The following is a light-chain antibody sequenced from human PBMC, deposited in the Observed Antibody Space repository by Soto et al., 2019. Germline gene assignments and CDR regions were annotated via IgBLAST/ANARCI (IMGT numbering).Light chain of an antibody. CDR1: QSVSSSY. Sequence: EIVLTQSPGTLSLSPGERATLSCRASQSVSSSYLAWYQQKPGQAPRLLIYGASSRATGIPDRFSGSGSGTDFTLTISRLEPEDCAVYCCQQYGTTPLTFGGGTKVEI. CDR3: QQYGTTPLT. J-gene: IGKJ4*01. CDR2: GAS. V-gene: IGKV3-20*01.